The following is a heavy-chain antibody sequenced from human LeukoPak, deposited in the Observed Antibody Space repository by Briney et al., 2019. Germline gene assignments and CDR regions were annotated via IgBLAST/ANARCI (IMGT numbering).Heavy chain of an antibody. CDR1: GFTFSSYW. J-gene: IGHJ3*02. D-gene: IGHD2-21*01. Sequence: GGSLRLSCAASGFTFSSYWMSWVRQAPGKGLEWVANIKQDGSEKYYVDSVKGRFSISRDNARNSLHLQMNSLRAEDTAVYYCARDCGILRIDCGDSLDIWGQGTMVTVSS. CDR2: IKQDGSEK. V-gene: IGHV3-7*03. CDR3: ARDCGILRIDCGDSLDI.